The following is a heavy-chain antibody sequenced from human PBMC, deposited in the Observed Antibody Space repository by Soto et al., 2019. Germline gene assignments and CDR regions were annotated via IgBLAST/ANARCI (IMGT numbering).Heavy chain of an antibody. V-gene: IGHV3-7*01. CDR3: TRDFQGPLDYGMDV. J-gene: IGHJ6*02. Sequence: EGSLRLSCADSGFTFSSYWMSWVRQAPGQGLEWVANVKYDGSQTYYVGSVKGRFTISRDNAKNSLYLQMNSLRAEDTAVYYCTRDFQGPLDYGMDVWGHGTKVTVSS. CDR2: VKYDGSQT. CDR1: GFTFSSYW. D-gene: IGHD1-1*01.